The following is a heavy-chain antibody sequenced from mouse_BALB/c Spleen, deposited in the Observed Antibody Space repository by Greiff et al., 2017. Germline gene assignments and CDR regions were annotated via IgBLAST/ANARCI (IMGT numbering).Heavy chain of an antibody. J-gene: IGHJ2*01. V-gene: IGHV1-5*01. D-gene: IGHD1-1*01. Sequence: VQLQQSGTVLARPGASVKMSCKASGYTFTSYWMHWVKQRPGQGLEWIGAIYPGNSDTSYNQKFKGKAKLTAVTSTSTAYMELSSLTNEDSAVYYCTRGSTVVANMDYWGQGTTLTVSS. CDR2: IYPGNSDT. CDR3: TRGSTVVANMDY. CDR1: GYTFTSYW.